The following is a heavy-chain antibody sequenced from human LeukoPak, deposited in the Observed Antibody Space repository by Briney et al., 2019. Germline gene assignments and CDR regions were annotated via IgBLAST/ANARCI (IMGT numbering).Heavy chain of an antibody. Sequence: GESLKISCKGSGYSFTTYWIGWVRQMPGKGLEWMGIIYPGDSDTRYSPSFQGQVTISADKSISTAYLQWSSLKASDTAMYYCARRHTAVYCSGGSCYFDYWGQGTLVTVSS. D-gene: IGHD2-15*01. J-gene: IGHJ4*02. V-gene: IGHV5-51*01. CDR3: ARRHTAVYCSGGSCYFDY. CDR2: IYPGDSDT. CDR1: GYSFTTYW.